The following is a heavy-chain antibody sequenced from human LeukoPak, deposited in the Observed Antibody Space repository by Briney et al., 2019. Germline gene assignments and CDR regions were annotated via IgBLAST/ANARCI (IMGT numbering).Heavy chain of an antibody. J-gene: IGHJ4*02. V-gene: IGHV1-2*02. D-gene: IGHD3-16*02. CDR3: ARDLAFGGVIADYFDY. CDR1: GYTFTGYY. Sequence: GASVKVSCKASGYTFTGYYMRWVRQAPGQGLEWMGWINPNSGGTNYAQKFQSRVTMTRDTSISTAYMELSRLRSDDTAVYYCARDLAFGGVIADYFDYWGQGTLVTVSS. CDR2: INPNSGGT.